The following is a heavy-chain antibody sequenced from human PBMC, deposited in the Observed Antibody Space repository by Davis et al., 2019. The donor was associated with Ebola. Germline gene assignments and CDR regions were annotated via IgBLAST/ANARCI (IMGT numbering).Heavy chain of an antibody. V-gene: IGHV4-31*03. CDR3: AISNLWEVDS. J-gene: IGHJ4*02. Sequence: MPSETLSLTCTVSGASMTSGGYYWTWIRQHPGRGLEWIGYISYGGRTSYNPSLKSRIIISDDTAKNQFSLKLSSVTAADTAVYYCAISNLWEVDSWGQGTLVTVSS. CDR1: GASMTSGGYY. CDR2: ISYGGRT. D-gene: IGHD1-26*01.